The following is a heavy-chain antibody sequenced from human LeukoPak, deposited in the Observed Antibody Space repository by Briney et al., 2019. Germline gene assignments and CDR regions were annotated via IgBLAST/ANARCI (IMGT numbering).Heavy chain of an antibody. CDR2: MNPNSGNA. J-gene: IGHJ4*02. D-gene: IGHD2-21*02. CDR1: GYTFHSYD. Sequence: GASVKVSCKASGYTFHSYDINWVRQATGQGLEWMGWMNPNSGNAGYAQKFQGRVTITRNTSISTAYMELSSLRSEDTAVYYCARGLAGDPSDYWGQGTLVTVSS. V-gene: IGHV1-8*03. CDR3: ARGLAGDPSDY.